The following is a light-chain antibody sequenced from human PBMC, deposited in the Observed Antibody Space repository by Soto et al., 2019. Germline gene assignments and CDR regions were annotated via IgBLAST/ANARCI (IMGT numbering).Light chain of an antibody. CDR3: AAWDDSLNGVV. V-gene: IGLV1-44*01. Sequence: QSVLTQPPSASGTPGQRVPIACSGSSSNTGSTTVKWYQQLPGTAPKLLIYNNNQRPSGVPDRFSGSKSGTSASLAISRLQSEDEADYYCAAWDDSLNGVVFGGGTKLTVL. CDR1: SSNTGSTT. J-gene: IGLJ3*02. CDR2: NNN.